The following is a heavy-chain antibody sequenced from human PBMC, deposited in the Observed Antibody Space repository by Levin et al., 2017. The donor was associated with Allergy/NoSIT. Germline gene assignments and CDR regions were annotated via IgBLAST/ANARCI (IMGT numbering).Heavy chain of an antibody. CDR1: GFTFSSYW. D-gene: IGHD6-19*01. CDR2: IKQDGSEK. CDR3: ARDRSGWVGGGYFDY. Sequence: GGSLRLSCAASGFTFSSYWMSWVRQAPGKGLEWVANIKQDGSEKYYVDSVKGRFTISRDNAKNSLYLQMNSLRAEDTAVYYCARDRSGWVGGGYFDYWGQGTLVTVSS. V-gene: IGHV3-7*01. J-gene: IGHJ4*02.